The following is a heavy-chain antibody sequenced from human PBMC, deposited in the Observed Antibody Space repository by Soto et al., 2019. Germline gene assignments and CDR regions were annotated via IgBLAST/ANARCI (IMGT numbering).Heavy chain of an antibody. V-gene: IGHV3-23*01. CDR1: GLTLENYA. Sequence: GGSLGLSCVASGLTLENYAMSWVRQAPGKGLEWVSAISGSGGTTYYSDSVKGRFTISRDNSKNTVYLQMNDLRVEDAAEYFCAKDSWAIFGVPAGEYYAMDVWGQGTTVTVPS. CDR2: ISGSGGTT. D-gene: IGHD3-3*01. J-gene: IGHJ6*02. CDR3: AKDSWAIFGVPAGEYYAMDV.